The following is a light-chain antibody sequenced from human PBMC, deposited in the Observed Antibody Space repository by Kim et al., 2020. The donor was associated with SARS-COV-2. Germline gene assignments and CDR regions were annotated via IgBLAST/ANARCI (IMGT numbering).Light chain of an antibody. Sequence: SYELTQPPSVSVSPGQTASIPCSGDELDDKYVAWYQQRPGQSPVLVIYRDSERPSGIPERFSGSNSGNTATLTISGTQAIDEAAYYCQAWDSGAMIFGGGTKVTVL. CDR2: RDS. CDR3: QAWDSGAMI. CDR1: ELDDKY. J-gene: IGLJ2*01. V-gene: IGLV3-1*01.